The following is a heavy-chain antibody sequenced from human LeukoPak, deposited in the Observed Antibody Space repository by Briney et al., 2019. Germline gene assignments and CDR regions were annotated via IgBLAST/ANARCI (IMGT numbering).Heavy chain of an antibody. J-gene: IGHJ5*02. Sequence: GGSLRLSCAASGFTFSNAWMSWVRQAPGKGLEWVGRIKSKTDGGTTDYAAPVKGRFTISRDNAKNMLYLQMNSLRAEDTAVYYCVRSYYYGSGSYFDPWGQGTLVTVSS. V-gene: IGHV3-15*01. CDR3: VRSYYYGSGSYFDP. CDR2: IKSKTDGGTT. D-gene: IGHD3-10*01. CDR1: GFTFSNAW.